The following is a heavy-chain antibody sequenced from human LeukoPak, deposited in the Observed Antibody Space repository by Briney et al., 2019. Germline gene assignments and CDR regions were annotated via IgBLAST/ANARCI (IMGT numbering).Heavy chain of an antibody. CDR3: ATSHDVKTAPYDL. V-gene: IGHV4-4*09. Sequence: SETLSLTCTVSGGSISSYYWSWVRQSPGKGLEWIGYIFTSGWTDYNPSLKSRVTMSVDTTKNQLSMELRFLTAADTAVYYCATSHDVKTAPYDLWGQGTLVTVSS. D-gene: IGHD2-21*01. J-gene: IGHJ5*02. CDR1: GGSISSYY. CDR2: IFTSGWT.